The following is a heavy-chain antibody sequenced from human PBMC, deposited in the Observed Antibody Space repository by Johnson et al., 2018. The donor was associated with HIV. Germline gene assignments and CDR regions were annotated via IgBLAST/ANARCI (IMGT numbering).Heavy chain of an antibody. Sequence: VQLVESGGDLVQPGGSLRLSCAASGFAVSSNTMSWVRQAPGKGLEWVSLIYGGGSTVYADAVKGRFTISRDNAKNTLHLQMNSLRAEYTAVYYCARDGLAANAFDTWGQGTMVTVSS. D-gene: IGHD3/OR15-3a*01. V-gene: IGHV3-53*01. CDR1: GFAVSSNT. J-gene: IGHJ3*02. CDR3: ARDGLAANAFDT. CDR2: IYGGGST.